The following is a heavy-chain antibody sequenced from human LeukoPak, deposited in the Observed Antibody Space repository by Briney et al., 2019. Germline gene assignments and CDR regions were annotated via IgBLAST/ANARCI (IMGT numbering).Heavy chain of an antibody. J-gene: IGHJ4*02. D-gene: IGHD4-17*01. V-gene: IGHV3-33*01. CDR2: IWYDGSDK. CDR3: ARDFTYGDYVN. CDR1: GFTFSNYG. Sequence: GGSLRLSCAASGFTFSNYGMHWVRQAPGKGLEWVAVIWYDGSDKYYADSVKGRFTISRDNSKNTLCLQMNSLRAEDTAVYYCARDFTYGDYVNWGQGTLVTVSS.